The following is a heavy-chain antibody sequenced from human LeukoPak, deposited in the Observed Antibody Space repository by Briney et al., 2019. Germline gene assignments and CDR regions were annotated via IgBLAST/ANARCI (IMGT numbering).Heavy chain of an antibody. CDR1: GYTFTSYG. Sequence: ASVKVSCKASGYTFTSYGISWVRQAPGQGLEWMGWISAYNGNTNYAQKFQGRVTMTRDTSTSTVYMELSSLRSEDTAVYYCARERAGASGYYYYGMDVWGQGTTVTVSS. J-gene: IGHJ6*02. CDR3: ARERAGASGYYYYGMDV. D-gene: IGHD1-26*01. CDR2: ISAYNGNT. V-gene: IGHV1-18*01.